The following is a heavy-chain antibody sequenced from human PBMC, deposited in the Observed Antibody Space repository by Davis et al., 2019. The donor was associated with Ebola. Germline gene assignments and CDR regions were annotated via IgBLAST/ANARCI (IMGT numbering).Heavy chain of an antibody. V-gene: IGHV3-30*03. CDR1: GFTFSSYG. CDR3: ARRGTSSWYAGWFDP. J-gene: IGHJ5*02. D-gene: IGHD6-13*01. Sequence: GGSLRLSCAASGFTFSSYGMHWVRQAPGKGLEWVAVISYDGSNKYYADSVKGRFTISRDNSKNTLYLQMNSLRAEDTAMYYCARRGTSSWYAGWFDPWGQGTLVTVSS. CDR2: ISYDGSNK.